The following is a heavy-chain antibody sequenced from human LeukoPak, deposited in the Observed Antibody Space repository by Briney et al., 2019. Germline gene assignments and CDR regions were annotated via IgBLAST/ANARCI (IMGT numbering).Heavy chain of an antibody. D-gene: IGHD6-6*01. CDR1: GGSISSYY. J-gene: IGHJ4*02. V-gene: IGHV4-4*07. CDR2: IYTSDNT. CDR3: ARDDSSRAWDY. Sequence: SETLSLTCTVSGGSISSYYWTWIRQPTGKGLEWIGRIYTSDNTNYNPSLKSRVTMSIDTSKNQLSLKLSSVTAADTAVYYCARDDSSRAWDYWGQGTLVALSS.